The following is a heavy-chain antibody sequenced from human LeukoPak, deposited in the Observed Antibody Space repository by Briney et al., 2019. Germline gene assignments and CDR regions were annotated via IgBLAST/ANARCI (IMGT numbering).Heavy chain of an antibody. Sequence: KSSETLSLTCAVYGGSFSGYYWSWIRQPPGKGLEWIGEINHSGSTNYNPSLKSRVTISVDTSKSQFSLKLSSVTAADTAVYYCARRVGVGQSHFDYWGQGTLVTVSS. D-gene: IGHD1-26*01. CDR3: ARRVGVGQSHFDY. J-gene: IGHJ4*02. V-gene: IGHV4-34*01. CDR1: GGSFSGYY. CDR2: INHSGST.